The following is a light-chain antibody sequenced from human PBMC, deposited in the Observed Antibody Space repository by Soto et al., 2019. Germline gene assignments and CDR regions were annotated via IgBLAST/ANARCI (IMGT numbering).Light chain of an antibody. V-gene: IGKV1-33*01. CDR3: QQYDNLPTA. Sequence: DIQMAQSPSSLSASVGDRVTITCQASQDISNYLNWYQQKPGKAPKLLIYDASNLETGVPSRFSGSGSGTDFTFTISSLQPEHIATYYCQQYDNLPTAFGGGTKVDIK. CDR1: QDISNY. J-gene: IGKJ4*01. CDR2: DAS.